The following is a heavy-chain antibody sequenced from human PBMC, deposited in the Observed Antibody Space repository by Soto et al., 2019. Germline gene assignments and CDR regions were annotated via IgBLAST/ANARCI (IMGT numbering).Heavy chain of an antibody. V-gene: IGHV4-31*03. CDR3: ARDGKSSSSDY. D-gene: IGHD6-6*01. CDR1: GGSISSGGYY. J-gene: IGHJ4*02. CDR2: IYYSGST. Sequence: SDTPSLTSTVSGGSISSGGYYWSWIRQHPGKGLEWIGYIYYSGSTYYNPSLKSRVTISVDTSKNQFSLKLSSVTAADTAVYYFARDGKSSSSDYSGQGTLVIVS.